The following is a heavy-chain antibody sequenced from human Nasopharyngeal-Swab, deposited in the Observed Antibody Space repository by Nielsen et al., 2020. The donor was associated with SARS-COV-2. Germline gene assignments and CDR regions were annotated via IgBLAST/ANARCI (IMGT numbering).Heavy chain of an antibody. Sequence: GSLKISCAASGFIFSDYYMSWVRQAPGKGLEWVSVISGSGGSTYYADSVKGRFTISRDNSKNTLYLQMNSLRAEDTAVYYCARYDDYYDSSGYAYWGQGTLVTVSS. D-gene: IGHD3-22*01. CDR3: ARYDDYYDSSGYAY. J-gene: IGHJ4*02. CDR1: GFIFSDYY. CDR2: ISGSGGST. V-gene: IGHV3-23*01.